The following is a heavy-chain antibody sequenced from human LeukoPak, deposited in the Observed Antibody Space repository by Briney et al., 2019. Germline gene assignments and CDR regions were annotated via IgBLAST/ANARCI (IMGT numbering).Heavy chain of an antibody. D-gene: IGHD3-10*01. V-gene: IGHV4-61*02. CDR2: IYTSGST. J-gene: IGHJ4*02. Sequence: SETLSLTCTVSGGSISSGSYDSSWIRQPAGKGLEWIGRIYTSGSTNYNPSLKSRVTISVDTSKNQFSLKLSSVTAADTAVYYCARLMEPDYYGSGSCFDYWGQGTLVTVSS. CDR1: GGSISSGSYD. CDR3: ARLMEPDYYGSGSCFDY.